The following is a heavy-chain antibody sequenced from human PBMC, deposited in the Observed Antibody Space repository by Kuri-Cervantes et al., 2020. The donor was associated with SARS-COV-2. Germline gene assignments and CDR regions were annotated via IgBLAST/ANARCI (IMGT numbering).Heavy chain of an antibody. Sequence: ESLKISCTVSGGSISSYYWSWIRQPPGKGLEWIGYIYYSGSTNYNPSLKRRVTISVDTSKNQFSLKLSSVTAADTAVYYCARELIIPEYYFDYWGQGTLVTVSS. CDR1: GGSISSYY. V-gene: IGHV4-59*01. J-gene: IGHJ4*02. CDR3: ARELIIPEYYFDY. CDR2: IYYSGST.